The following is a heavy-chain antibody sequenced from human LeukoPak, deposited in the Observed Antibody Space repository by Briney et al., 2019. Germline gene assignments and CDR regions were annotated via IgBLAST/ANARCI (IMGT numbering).Heavy chain of an antibody. Sequence: PTGGSLRLSCAASGFAFSDYSMNWVRQAPGKGLEWVSYISSSDNTIHYADSVKGRFTISRDNAKNSLYLEMNSLRDEDTAVYYCARVHCGYSYGRLDYWGQGTLVTVSS. V-gene: IGHV3-48*02. J-gene: IGHJ4*02. D-gene: IGHD5-18*01. CDR2: ISSSDNTI. CDR1: GFAFSDYS. CDR3: ARVHCGYSYGRLDY.